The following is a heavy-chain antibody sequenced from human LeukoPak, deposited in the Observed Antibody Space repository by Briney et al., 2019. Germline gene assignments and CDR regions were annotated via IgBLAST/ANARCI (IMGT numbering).Heavy chain of an antibody. Sequence: GGSLRLSCAASGFTFSSYEMNCVRQAPGKGLEWVSYISSSSSTIYYADSVKGRFTISRDNAKNSLYLQMNSLRAEDTAVYYCARDMDEQQLVNWFDPWGQGTLVTVSS. D-gene: IGHD6-13*01. V-gene: IGHV3-48*03. CDR2: ISSSSSTI. CDR3: ARDMDEQQLVNWFDP. CDR1: GFTFSSYE. J-gene: IGHJ5*02.